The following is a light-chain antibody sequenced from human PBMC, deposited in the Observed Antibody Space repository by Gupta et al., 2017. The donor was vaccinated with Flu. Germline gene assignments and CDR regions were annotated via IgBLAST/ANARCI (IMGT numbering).Light chain of an antibody. CDR1: QSARHRLGYHY. CDR3: MRVVQSHT. CDR2: LGY. J-gene: IGKJ2*01. Sequence: PSTPGVPPSRSASPSQSARHRLGYHYLNCYLQNPGQSPQLLIYLGYKRTSGVPDRFSGSGAGNDFTLKSRIVEAEDVGVYYCMRVVQSHTFGEGTKVEIK. V-gene: IGKV2-28*01.